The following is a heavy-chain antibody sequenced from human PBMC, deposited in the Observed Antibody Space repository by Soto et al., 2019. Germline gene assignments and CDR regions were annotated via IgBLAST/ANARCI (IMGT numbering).Heavy chain of an antibody. Sequence: QITLRESGPALVIPAQPLTLTCTFSGFSLTSHHMGVAWIRQPPGKAMEWLALIYWDDDERCNPSLKDRLAISKDTSKNQVVLTMTNMGPLDTATYFCAHAGDYDLLSFDHWGPGTLVTVSS. CDR1: GFSLTSHHMG. CDR3: AHAGDYDLLSFDH. V-gene: IGHV2-5*02. D-gene: IGHD4-17*01. J-gene: IGHJ4*02. CDR2: IYWDDDE.